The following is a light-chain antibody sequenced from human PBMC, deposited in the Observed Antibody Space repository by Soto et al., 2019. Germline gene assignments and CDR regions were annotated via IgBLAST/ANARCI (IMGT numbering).Light chain of an antibody. J-gene: IGKJ1*01. CDR1: QSVSSN. V-gene: IGKV3-15*01. Sequence: EIVMTQSPDTLSVSPGERATLSCRSSQSVSSNLAWYQQKPGQAPRLLINDASTRATGIPARFSGSGSGTEFTLTISSLQSEDFAVYYCQQYNNWPPWTFGQGSKVEIK. CDR3: QQYNNWPPWT. CDR2: DAS.